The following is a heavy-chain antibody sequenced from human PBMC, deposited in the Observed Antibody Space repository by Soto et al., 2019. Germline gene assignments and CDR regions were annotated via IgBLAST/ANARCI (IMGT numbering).Heavy chain of an antibody. D-gene: IGHD2-2*01. CDR3: AKKYVSSSSGYCISTSCYAQYYLYD. Sequence: GGSLRLSCAASGFTCSSYAMSWVRQAPGKGLEWVSAISGSGGSTYYADSGKGRFTISRDNPKNTLYLQMNSLRAEDTAVYYCAKKYVSSSSGYCISTSCYAQYYLYDWGQGTLVTVDS. V-gene: IGHV3-23*01. CDR2: ISGSGGST. J-gene: IGHJ4*02. CDR1: GFTCSSYA.